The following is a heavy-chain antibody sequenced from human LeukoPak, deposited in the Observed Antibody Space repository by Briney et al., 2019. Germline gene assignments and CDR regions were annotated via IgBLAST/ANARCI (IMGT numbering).Heavy chain of an antibody. CDR3: ARDGPAVAGRGYFDY. D-gene: IGHD6-19*01. Sequence: GASVKVSCKASGYTFTGYYMHWVRQVPGQGLEWMGWINPNSGGTNYAQKFQGRVTMTRDTSISTAYMELSRLRSDDTAVYYCARDGPAVAGRGYFDYWGQGTLVTVSS. CDR2: INPNSGGT. CDR1: GYTFTGYY. J-gene: IGHJ4*02. V-gene: IGHV1-2*02.